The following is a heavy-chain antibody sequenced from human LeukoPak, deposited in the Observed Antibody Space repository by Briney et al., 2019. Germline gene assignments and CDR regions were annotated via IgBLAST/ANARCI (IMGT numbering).Heavy chain of an antibody. CDR1: GLNFNSNW. CDR3: ARGQGAA. V-gene: IGHV3-7*01. D-gene: IGHD4/OR15-4a*01. Sequence: GGSLRLSCAVSGLNFNSNWMSWLRQAPGKGLEWVAIINEDGSEKYYVDSVKGRFTISRDNAKNALSLQMNSLRAEDTAVYYCARGQGAAWGQGTPVTVSS. J-gene: IGHJ4*02. CDR2: INEDGSEK.